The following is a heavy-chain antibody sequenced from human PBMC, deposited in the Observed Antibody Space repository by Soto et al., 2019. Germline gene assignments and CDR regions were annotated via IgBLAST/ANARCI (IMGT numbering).Heavy chain of an antibody. J-gene: IGHJ4*02. CDR3: VKGDHLTNTVTTPLDY. D-gene: IGHD4-17*01. V-gene: IGHV3-23*01. Sequence: EVQLLESGGGLVQPGVSLRLSCAASGFTFKNYAMSWVRQAPGRGLEWVSAISRSGGTTYYADSVKGRFTISRDNYKNTLYLQMNILRAEDTAVYYCVKGDHLTNTVTTPLDYWGQGTLVTVAS. CDR2: ISRSGGTT. CDR1: GFTFKNYA.